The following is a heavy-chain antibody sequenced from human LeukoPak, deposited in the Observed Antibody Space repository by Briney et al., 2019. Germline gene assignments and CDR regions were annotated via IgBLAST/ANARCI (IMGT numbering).Heavy chain of an antibody. CDR2: INHSGST. CDR1: GGSIRGYY. D-gene: IGHD6-6*01. Sequence: SETLSLTCNVSGGSIRGYYWSWIRQPPGKGLEWIGEINHSGSTNYNPSLKSRVTISVDTSKNQFSLKLSSVTAADTAVYYCARGGQLVRYFQHWGQGTLVTVSS. J-gene: IGHJ1*01. CDR3: ARGGQLVRYFQH. V-gene: IGHV4-34*01.